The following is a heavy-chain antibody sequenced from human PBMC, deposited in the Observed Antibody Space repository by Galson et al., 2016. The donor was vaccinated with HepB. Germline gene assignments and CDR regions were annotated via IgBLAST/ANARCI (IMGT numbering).Heavy chain of an antibody. Sequence: SLRLSCAASGFTFDDYGLTWVRQAPGRGLEWVSGIYWNGDSTAYADSVRGRFTISRDNARNSLYLQMNSLRAEDTALYYCARSFFRRTVNWTPFDYWGQGTLVTVSS. CDR1: GFTFDDYG. CDR2: IYWNGDST. V-gene: IGHV3-20*04. D-gene: IGHD1-1*01. J-gene: IGHJ4*02. CDR3: ARSFFRRTVNWTPFDY.